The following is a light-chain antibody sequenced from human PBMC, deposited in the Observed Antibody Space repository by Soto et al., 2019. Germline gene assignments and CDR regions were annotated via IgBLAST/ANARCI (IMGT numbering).Light chain of an antibody. CDR1: QGISAR. CDR3: QHYDTYLYT. Sequence: DIQMTQSPSTLSASVGDRVTITCRASQGISARLAWYQQKPGKAPKLLIYDASSLQSGVPSRFGGSGSGTEFTLTISSLQPDDFATYYCQHYDTYLYTFGQGTKLESK. V-gene: IGKV1-5*01. J-gene: IGKJ2*01. CDR2: DAS.